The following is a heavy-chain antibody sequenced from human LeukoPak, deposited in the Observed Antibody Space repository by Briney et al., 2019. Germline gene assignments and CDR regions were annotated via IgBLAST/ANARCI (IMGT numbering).Heavy chain of an antibody. CDR1: GFTFSSYA. D-gene: IGHD3-16*02. CDR2: ISYDGSNK. J-gene: IGHJ4*02. Sequence: GRSLRLSCAASGFTFSSYAMQWVRQAPGKGLEWVAVISYDGSNKYYADSVKGRFTISRDNPSNTLYLQMNSLRAEDTAVYDCASDPSHCVWGSYRCTGMDYWGQGTLVTASS. CDR3: ASDPSHCVWGSYRCTGMDY. V-gene: IGHV3-30*04.